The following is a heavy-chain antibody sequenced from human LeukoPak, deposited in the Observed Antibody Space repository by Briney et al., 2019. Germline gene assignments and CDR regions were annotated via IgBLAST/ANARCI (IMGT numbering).Heavy chain of an antibody. D-gene: IGHD5-18*01. CDR1: GGTFSSYA. J-gene: IGHJ3*02. CDR2: IIPIFGTA. V-gene: IGHV1-69*01. CDR3: ARDLPPPYGRGYSYGPVGDDAFDI. Sequence: GASVKVSCKASGGTFSSYAISWVRQAPGQGLEWMGGIIPIFGTANYAQKFQGRVTITADESTSTAYMELSSLRSEDTAVYYCARDLPPPYGRGYSYGPVGDDAFDIWGQGTMVTVSS.